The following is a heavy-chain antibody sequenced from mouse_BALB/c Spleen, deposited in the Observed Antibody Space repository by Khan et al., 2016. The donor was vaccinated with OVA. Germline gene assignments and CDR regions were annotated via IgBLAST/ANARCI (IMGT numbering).Heavy chain of an antibody. D-gene: IGHD1-1*01. Sequence: QVQLKQSGAELMKPGASVKISCKATGYTFSSYWKEWVKQRPGHGLEWIGEILPGSGRNNYNEKFKGKATFTADTSSNTAYMQLSNLTSDDSAVYYCARGNYYGSSSWFGYWGQGTLVTVSA. J-gene: IGHJ3*01. CDR2: ILPGSGRN. CDR3: ARGNYYGSSSWFGY. CDR1: GYTFSSYW. V-gene: IGHV1-9*01.